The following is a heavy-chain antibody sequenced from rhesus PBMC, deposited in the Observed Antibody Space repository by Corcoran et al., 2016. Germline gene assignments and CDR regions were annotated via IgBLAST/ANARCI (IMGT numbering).Heavy chain of an antibody. Sequence: QVQLQESGPGVVKPSATLSLTCAVSGGSTSGGCDRSWLRRPPVKGLGGIGYSYGSRGGTNYNPSLKNRVTISKDASKNQFSLKLSSVTAADTAVYYCARGWSWNNRFDVWGPGVLVTVSS. CDR3: ARGWSWNNRFDV. D-gene: IGHD1-1*01. J-gene: IGHJ5-1*01. CDR2: SYGSRGGT. CDR1: GGSTSGGCD. V-gene: IGHV4-76*01.